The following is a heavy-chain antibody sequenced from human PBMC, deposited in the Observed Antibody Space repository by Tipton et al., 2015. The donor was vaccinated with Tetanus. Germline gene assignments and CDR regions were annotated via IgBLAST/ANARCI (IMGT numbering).Heavy chain of an antibody. D-gene: IGHD3/OR15-3a*01. J-gene: IGHJ5*02. Sequence: QLVQSGAEVKKPGASVKVSCKASGYTFTHYGVNWVRQAPGQGLEWMGWISPFNENVNYAEKFKGRLTMTTDRSTATVYMDLRSLRSDDTAIYYCARGRGLGPHEYLEHWGQGTLVTVSS. V-gene: IGHV1-18*01. CDR2: ISPFNENV. CDR3: ARGRGLGPHEYLEH. CDR1: GYTFTHYG.